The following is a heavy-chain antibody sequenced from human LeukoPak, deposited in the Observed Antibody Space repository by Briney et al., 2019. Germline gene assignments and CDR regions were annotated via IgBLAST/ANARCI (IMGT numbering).Heavy chain of an antibody. CDR1: GYTFTSYG. D-gene: IGHD2-15*01. J-gene: IGHJ6*01. V-gene: IGHV1-18*01. CDR2: INAYDGNT. Sequence: ASVKVSCKASGYTFTSYGISWVRQAPGQGLEWMGWINAYDGNTNYAQKLQGRVTMTTDTSTSTAYMELRSLRSHDTAVYYCARDAVVVVAATQDYYYYGMDVWGQGTTVTVSS. CDR3: ARDAVVVVAATQDYYYYGMDV.